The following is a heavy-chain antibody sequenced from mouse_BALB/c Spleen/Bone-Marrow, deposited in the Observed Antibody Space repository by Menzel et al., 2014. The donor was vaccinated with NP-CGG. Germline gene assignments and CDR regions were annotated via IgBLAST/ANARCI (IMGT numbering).Heavy chain of an antibody. V-gene: IGHV1S81*02. CDR1: GFTFTRYW. Sequence: QVQLQQPGAELVKPGASVKLSCMASGFTFTRYWIHWVKQRPGQGPEWIGEINPSNGRTNYNEKFKSKATLTEDKSSSTAYMQLSSLTSEDSAVYYCARDGNYRYAMDYWGQGTSVTVSS. J-gene: IGHJ4*01. D-gene: IGHD2-1*01. CDR3: ARDGNYRYAMDY. CDR2: INPSNGRT.